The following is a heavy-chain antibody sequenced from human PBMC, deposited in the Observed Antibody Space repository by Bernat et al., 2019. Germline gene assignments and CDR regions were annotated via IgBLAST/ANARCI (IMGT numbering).Heavy chain of an antibody. CDR3: AKHRFGELGADY. V-gene: IGHV3-66*04. J-gene: IGHJ4*02. CDR2: IDSGDST. Sequence: EVQLVESGGGLVQPGGSLRLSCAASGFTVSSNYMSWVRQAPGKGLDWVSVIDSGDSTYYAGSVKGRFTISRDNSKNTLYLQMNSLRAEDTAVYYCAKHRFGELGADYWGQGTLVTVSS. D-gene: IGHD3-10*01. CDR1: GFTVSSNY.